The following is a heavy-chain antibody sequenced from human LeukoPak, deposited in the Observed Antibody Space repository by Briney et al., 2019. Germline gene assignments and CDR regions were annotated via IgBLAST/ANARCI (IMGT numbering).Heavy chain of an antibody. CDR1: GFTFSNDW. CDR2: IKQDGSEK. CDR3: ARVGAWELQRVFEN. Sequence: GGSLRLSCAASGFTFSNDWMTWARQVPGKGLEWVANIKQDGSEKHYVESVRGRFTISRDNAGNSLYLQMDSLRVDDTAVYYCARVGAWELQRVFENWGQGTLVTVSS. D-gene: IGHD1-26*01. V-gene: IGHV3-7*01. J-gene: IGHJ4*02.